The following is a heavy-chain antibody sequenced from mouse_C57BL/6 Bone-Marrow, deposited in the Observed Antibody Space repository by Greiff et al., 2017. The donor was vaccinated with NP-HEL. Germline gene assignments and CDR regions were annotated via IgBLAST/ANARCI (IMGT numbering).Heavy chain of an antibody. CDR1: GLTFSDYG. CDR3: ARPLYYGSSYGFAY. V-gene: IGHV5-17*01. J-gene: IGHJ3*01. Sequence: EVKLVESGGGLVKPGGSLKLSCAASGLTFSDYGMHWVRQAPEKGLEWVAYISSGSSTIYYADTVKGRFTISRDNAKNTLFLQMTSLRSEDTAMYYCARPLYYGSSYGFAYWGQGTLVTVSA. D-gene: IGHD1-1*01. CDR2: ISSGSSTI.